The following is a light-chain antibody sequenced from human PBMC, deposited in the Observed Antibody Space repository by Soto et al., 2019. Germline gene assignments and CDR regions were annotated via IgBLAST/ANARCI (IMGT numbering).Light chain of an antibody. Sequence: DFHMSQSASALSASLGYIVTSTCRASQSISSWLAWYQQKPGKAPKLLIYKTSSLESGVPPRFSGSGSGTEFTLTISSLQPDDSATYYCQQYHSYSCTFGQGSKVDIK. CDR1: QSISSW. CDR3: QQYHSYSCT. J-gene: IGKJ1*01. CDR2: KTS. V-gene: IGKV1-5*03.